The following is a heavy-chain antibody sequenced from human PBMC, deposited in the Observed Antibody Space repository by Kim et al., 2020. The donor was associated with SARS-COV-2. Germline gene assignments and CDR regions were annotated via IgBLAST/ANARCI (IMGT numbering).Heavy chain of an antibody. Sequence: WGSLRLSCAASGFTFSSYAMHWVRQAPGKGLEWVAVISYDGSNKYYVDSVKGRLTISRDNSKNTLYLQMNSLRAEDTAVYYCARVSGYFDWASPREYGMDVWSQGTTVTVSS. V-gene: IGHV3-30*04. CDR2: ISYDGSNK. D-gene: IGHD3-9*01. CDR3: ARVSGYFDWASPREYGMDV. CDR1: GFTFSSYA. J-gene: IGHJ6*02.